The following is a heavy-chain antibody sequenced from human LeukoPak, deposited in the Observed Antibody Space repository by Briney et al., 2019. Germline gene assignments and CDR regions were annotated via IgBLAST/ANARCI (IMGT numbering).Heavy chain of an antibody. V-gene: IGHV4-39*07. CDR2: IYYSGST. CDR1: GGSISSYY. CDR3: ARALNTAMVS. J-gene: IGHJ5*02. D-gene: IGHD5-18*01. Sequence: SETLSLTCTVSGGSISSYYWSWIRQPPGKGLEWIGSIYYSGSTYYNPSLKSRVTMSVDTSKNQFSLKLSSVTAADTAMYYCARALNTAMVSWGQGTLVTVSS.